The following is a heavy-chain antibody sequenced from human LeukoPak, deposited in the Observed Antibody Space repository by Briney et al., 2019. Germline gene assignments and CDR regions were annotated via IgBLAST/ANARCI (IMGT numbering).Heavy chain of an antibody. CDR1: GFTFSSYA. V-gene: IGHV3-23*01. Sequence: GGSLRLSCAASGFTFSSYAMSWVRQAPGKGLEWVSAISGSGDSTYSTDSVKGRFTISRDNSKNTLYLQMNSLRAEDTAVYYCAKKVPANWGSYFDYSGQGTLVTVSS. CDR3: AKKVPANWGSYFDY. D-gene: IGHD7-27*01. J-gene: IGHJ4*02. CDR2: ISGSGDST.